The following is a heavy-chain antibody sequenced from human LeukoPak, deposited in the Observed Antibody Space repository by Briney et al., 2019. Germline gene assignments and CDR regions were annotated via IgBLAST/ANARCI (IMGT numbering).Heavy chain of an antibody. CDR2: IYYSGST. Sequence: SETLSLTCTDSGGSISSYYWSWIRQPPGKGLEWIGYIYYSGSTNYNPSLKSRVTISVDTSKNQFSLKLSSVTAADTAVYYCARDLHSSGWYWFDPWGQGTLVTVSS. V-gene: IGHV4-59*01. J-gene: IGHJ5*02. CDR1: GGSISSYY. CDR3: ARDLHSSGWYWFDP. D-gene: IGHD6-19*01.